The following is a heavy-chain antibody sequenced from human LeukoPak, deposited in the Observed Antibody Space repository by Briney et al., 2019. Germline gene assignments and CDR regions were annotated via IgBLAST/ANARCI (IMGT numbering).Heavy chain of an antibody. CDR2: IYPGDSDT. D-gene: IGHD5-24*01. Sequence: GESLKISCKGSGYSFTSYWIGWVRQMPGKGLEWLGIIYPGDSDTRYSPSFQGQVTISADTSISTAYLDLSRLRSDDTAVYYCARVVVRDANNYKDYWGQGTLVTVSS. CDR1: GYSFTSYW. CDR3: ARVVVRDANNYKDY. V-gene: IGHV5-51*01. J-gene: IGHJ4*02.